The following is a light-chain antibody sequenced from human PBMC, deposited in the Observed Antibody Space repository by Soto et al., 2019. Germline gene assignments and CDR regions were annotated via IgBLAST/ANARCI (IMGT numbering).Light chain of an antibody. CDR1: QSVSNNY. V-gene: IGKV3-20*01. Sequence: EIVLTQSPGTLSLSPGERATLSCRASQSVSNNYLAWYQQKPGQAPRLLIYGASNSATGIPDRFSGSGSGTDFTLIISRLEPEYFAVYYCQQYGSSGTFGQGTKVEIK. J-gene: IGKJ1*01. CDR3: QQYGSSGT. CDR2: GAS.